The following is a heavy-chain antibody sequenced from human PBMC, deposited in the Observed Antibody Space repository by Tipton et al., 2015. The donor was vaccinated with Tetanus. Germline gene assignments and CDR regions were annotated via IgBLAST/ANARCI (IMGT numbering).Heavy chain of an antibody. J-gene: IGHJ5*02. CDR3: ARDPGIASAGLWFDP. Sequence: TLSLTCTVSGGSINSGGYSWSWLRQHPGKGLEWIGYIYYTGHTYYNASLKSRLDISLDTSKNQFSLRLTSVTVADTAVYYFARDPGIASAGLWFDPWGQGTLVTVSS. CDR1: GGSINSGGYS. CDR2: IYYTGHT. D-gene: IGHD6-13*01. V-gene: IGHV4-31*03.